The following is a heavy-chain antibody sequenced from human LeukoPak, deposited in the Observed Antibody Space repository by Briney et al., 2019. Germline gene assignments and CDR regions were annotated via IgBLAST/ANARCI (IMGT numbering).Heavy chain of an antibody. CDR3: ANPDSSGFYFSMRFDF. CDR2: ISGSGGDT. J-gene: IGHJ4*02. CDR1: GFTFSNYA. V-gene: IGHV3-23*01. Sequence: GGSLRLSCAASGFTFSNYAMSWVRQAPGKGLEWVSGISGSGGDTYYADSAKGRFTVSRDNSDNTLYLHMNSLRAEDTAVYFCANPDSSGFYFSMRFDFWGQGTLVTVSS. D-gene: IGHD3-22*01.